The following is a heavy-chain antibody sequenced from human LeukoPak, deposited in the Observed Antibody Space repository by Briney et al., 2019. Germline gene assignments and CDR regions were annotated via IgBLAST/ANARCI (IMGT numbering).Heavy chain of an antibody. Sequence: PSETLSLTCTVCGGSISSYHWSWIRQPPGKGLEWIWYIYYSGSTKYNPSLKSRVTTAADTSKNQFSLKLSSVTAADTAVYYCARAKRTGVLPATKDKSDYSFYYMDVWGEGTTVTVSS. J-gene: IGHJ6*03. D-gene: IGHD2-15*01. CDR2: IYYSGST. CDR1: GGSISSYH. CDR3: ARAKRTGVLPATKDKSDYSFYYMDV. V-gene: IGHV4-59*13.